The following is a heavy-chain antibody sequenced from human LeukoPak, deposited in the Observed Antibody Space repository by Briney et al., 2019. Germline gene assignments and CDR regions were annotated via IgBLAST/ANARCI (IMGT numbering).Heavy chain of an antibody. V-gene: IGHV3-74*03. Sequence: PGGSLRLSCAASGFTLSSYWMHWVRQAPGKGLEWVSRINTDGRSTTYADSVKGRFTISRDNAKNTVYLQMNSLRADDTAVYYCAKDRAAGLYYYGMDVWGQGTTVTVSS. CDR2: INTDGRST. J-gene: IGHJ6*02. CDR3: AKDRAAGLYYYGMDV. CDR1: GFTLSSYW. D-gene: IGHD6-13*01.